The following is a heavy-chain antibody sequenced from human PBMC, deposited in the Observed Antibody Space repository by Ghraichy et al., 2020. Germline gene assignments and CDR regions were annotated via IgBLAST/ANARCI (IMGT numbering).Heavy chain of an antibody. J-gene: IGHJ5*02. Sequence: GGSLRLSWAASGFTFSHSSMHWVRQASGKGLEWVGRIRKKTGNYATAYGASVKGRFTISRDDSKNTAYLQMNSLKTEDTAVYYCTPLGGVGATENHWGQGTLVTGSS. CDR2: IRKKTGNYAT. V-gene: IGHV3-73*01. CDR1: GFTFSHSS. CDR3: TPLGGVGATENH. D-gene: IGHD1-26*01.